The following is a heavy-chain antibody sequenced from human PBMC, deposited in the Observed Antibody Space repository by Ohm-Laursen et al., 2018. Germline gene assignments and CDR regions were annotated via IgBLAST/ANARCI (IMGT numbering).Heavy chain of an antibody. V-gene: IGHV4-34*01. CDR2: INHSGGT. D-gene: IGHD6-19*01. CDR1: GGSFSGYY. CDR3: ARVKQWLIYAFDI. Sequence: SDTLSLTCAVYGGSFSGYYWSWIRQPPGKGLEWIGEINHSGGTNYNPSLKSRVTISVDTSKNQFSLKLSSVTAADTAVYYCARVKQWLIYAFDIWGQGTMVTVSS. J-gene: IGHJ3*02.